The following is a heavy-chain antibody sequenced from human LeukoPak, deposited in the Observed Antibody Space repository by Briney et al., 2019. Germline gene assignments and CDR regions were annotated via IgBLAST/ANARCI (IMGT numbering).Heavy chain of an antibody. Sequence: GGSLRLSCAASGFTFSTYWMSWVRQAPGKGLEWVASIKLDGSETYYVDSVKGRFTISRDNSKNTLYLQMNSLRAEDTAVYYCARDTYYYDSSGYYGYYYGMDVWGQGTTVTVSS. CDR3: ARDTYYYDSSGYYGYYYGMDV. V-gene: IGHV3-7*01. J-gene: IGHJ6*02. CDR2: IKLDGSET. CDR1: GFTFSTYW. D-gene: IGHD3-22*01.